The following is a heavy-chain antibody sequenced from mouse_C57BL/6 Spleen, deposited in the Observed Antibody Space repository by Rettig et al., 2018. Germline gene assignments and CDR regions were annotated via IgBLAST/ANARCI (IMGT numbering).Heavy chain of an antibody. J-gene: IGHJ3*01. CDR2: INPNNGGT. V-gene: IGHV1-26*01. CDR1: FTDYY. Sequence: FTDYYMNWVKQSHGKSLEWIGDINPNNGGTSYNQKFKGKATLTVDKSSSTAYMELRSLTSEDSAVYYCARRLAYWGQGTLVTVSA. CDR3: ARRLAY.